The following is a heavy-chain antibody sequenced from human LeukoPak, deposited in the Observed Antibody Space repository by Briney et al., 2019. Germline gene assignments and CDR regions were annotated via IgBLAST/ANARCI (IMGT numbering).Heavy chain of an antibody. CDR2: IGTAGDT. CDR1: GFTLSSYD. Sequence: GGSLRLSCAASGFTLSSYDMHWVRQATGKGLEWVSAIGTAGDTYYPGSVKGRFTISRDNSKNTLYLQMNSLRAEDTAVYYCAKDSEVTARQSYFDYWGQGTLVTVSS. CDR3: AKDSEVTARQSYFDY. V-gene: IGHV3-13*01. J-gene: IGHJ4*02. D-gene: IGHD2-21*02.